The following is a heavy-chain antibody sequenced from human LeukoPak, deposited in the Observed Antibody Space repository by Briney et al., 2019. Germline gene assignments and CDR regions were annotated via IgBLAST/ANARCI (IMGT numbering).Heavy chain of an antibody. V-gene: IGHV3-48*03. CDR2: ISSSGSTI. D-gene: IGHD6-6*01. Sequence: GGSLRLSCAASGFTFSSYEMNWVRQAPGKGLEWVSYISSSGSTIYYADSVNGRFTISRDNAKNSLFLQMNSLRVEDTAVYFCARGSHYFDFWGQGTPVTVSS. J-gene: IGHJ4*02. CDR1: GFTFSSYE. CDR3: ARGSHYFDF.